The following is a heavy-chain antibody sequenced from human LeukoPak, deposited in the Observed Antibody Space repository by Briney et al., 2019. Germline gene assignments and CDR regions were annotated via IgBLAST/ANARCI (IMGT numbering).Heavy chain of an antibody. CDR1: GDSISSTNYF. Sequence: SETLSLTCTVSGDSISSTNYFWGWIRQPPGKGLEWIGHIYYSGSTYYSPSLKSRVTISVDTSKNQFSLKLSSVTAADTAVYYCARRVTYGNTFDSWGQGTLVTVSS. V-gene: IGHV4-39*01. D-gene: IGHD5-24*01. CDR2: IYYSGST. CDR3: ARRVTYGNTFDS. J-gene: IGHJ4*02.